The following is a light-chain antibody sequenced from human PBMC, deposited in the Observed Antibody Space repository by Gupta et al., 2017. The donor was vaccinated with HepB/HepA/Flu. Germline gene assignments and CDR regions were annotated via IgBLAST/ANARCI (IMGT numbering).Light chain of an antibody. Sequence: SYVVTQPPSVSVAPGKTARIICGGNNIGSKSVHWYQQKPGQAPVLVIYYDSDRPSGIPERFSGSNSGNTATLTISRVEAGDEADYYCQVWDSSSDHSVFGGGTKLTVL. V-gene: IGLV3-21*04. CDR3: QVWDSSSDHSV. CDR2: YDS. J-gene: IGLJ2*01. CDR1: NIGSKS.